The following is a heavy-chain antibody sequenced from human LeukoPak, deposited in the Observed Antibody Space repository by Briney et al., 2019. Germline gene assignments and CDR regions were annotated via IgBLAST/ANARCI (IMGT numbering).Heavy chain of an antibody. CDR1: GYTFTSYD. CDR2: VNPNSGNT. D-gene: IGHD3-22*01. V-gene: IGHV1-8*01. Sequence: ASVKVSCKASGYTFTSYDINWVRQATGQGLEWMGWVNPNSGNTGYAQKFQGRVTMTRNTSISTAYMELSSLRSEDTAVYYCARPPITMIVVVIETFDYWGQGTLVTVSS. CDR3: ARPPITMIVVVIETFDY. J-gene: IGHJ4*02.